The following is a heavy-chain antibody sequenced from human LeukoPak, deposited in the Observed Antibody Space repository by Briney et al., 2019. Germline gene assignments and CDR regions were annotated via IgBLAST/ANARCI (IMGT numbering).Heavy chain of an antibody. CDR1: GYTFTSYY. Sequence: GASVKVSCKASGYTFTSYYMHWVRQAPGQGLEWMGIINPSGGSTSYAQKFQGRVTMTRDASTSTVYMELSSLRSEDTAVYYCARVVVGAYLGYWGQGTLVTVSS. CDR2: INPSGGST. J-gene: IGHJ4*02. CDR3: ARVVVGAYLGY. D-gene: IGHD1-26*01. V-gene: IGHV1-46*01.